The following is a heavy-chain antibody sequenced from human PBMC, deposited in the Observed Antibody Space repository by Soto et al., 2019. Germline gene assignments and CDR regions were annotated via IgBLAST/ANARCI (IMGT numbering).Heavy chain of an antibody. V-gene: IGHV1-69*06. CDR2: IIPMFGTS. CDR1: GGSFSTYA. Sequence: QVQVEQSGAEVKKPGSSVKVSCKVSGGSFSTYALTWVRQAPGQGLEWMGGIIPMFGTSNYAQKFQGRVTITADKATATTYMEMSSLSFDDTAVYFCAIDRTPEVFAWYFDLWGRGTLVTVSS. D-gene: IGHD3-9*01. CDR3: AIDRTPEVFAWYFDL. J-gene: IGHJ2*01.